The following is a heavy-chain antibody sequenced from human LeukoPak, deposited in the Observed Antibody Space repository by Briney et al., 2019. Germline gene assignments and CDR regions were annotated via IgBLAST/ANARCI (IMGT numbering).Heavy chain of an antibody. V-gene: IGHV4-59*01. J-gene: IGHJ4*02. D-gene: IGHD1-26*01. CDR1: GGSISSYY. CDR3: ARSSGSYSAFDY. CDR2: IYYSGST. Sequence: SETLSLTCTVSGGSISSYYWSWIRQPPGKGLEWIGYIYYSGSTNYNPSLKSRVTISVDTPKNQFSLKLSSVTAADTAVYYCARSSGSYSAFDYWGQGTLVTVSS.